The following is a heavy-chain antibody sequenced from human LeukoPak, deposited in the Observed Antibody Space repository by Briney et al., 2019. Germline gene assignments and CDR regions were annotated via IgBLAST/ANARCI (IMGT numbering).Heavy chain of an antibody. D-gene: IGHD5-24*01. Sequence: SVKVSCKASGGTFSSYAISWVRQAPGQGLEWMGRIIPVFGTANYAQKFQGRVTITTDESTSTAYMELSSLRSEDTAVYYCARDRVLGMATFLGAFDIWGQGTMVTVSS. CDR2: IIPVFGTA. CDR3: ARDRVLGMATFLGAFDI. V-gene: IGHV1-69*05. J-gene: IGHJ3*02. CDR1: GGTFSSYA.